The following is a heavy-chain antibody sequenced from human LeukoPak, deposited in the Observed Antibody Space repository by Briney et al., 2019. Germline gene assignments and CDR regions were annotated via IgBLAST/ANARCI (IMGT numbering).Heavy chain of an antibody. CDR2: ISPTGSTT. CDR1: GFSFSGHW. D-gene: IGHD2-15*01. Sequence: GGSLRLSCTASGFSFSGHWMHWARHLPGKGLVWVSRISPTGSTTSYADSVKGRFTVSRDNAKNSLFLQMNRLRGEDTAIYFCAREIPGRIAADCWGQGTLVTVSS. J-gene: IGHJ4*02. V-gene: IGHV3-74*01. CDR3: AREIPGRIAADC.